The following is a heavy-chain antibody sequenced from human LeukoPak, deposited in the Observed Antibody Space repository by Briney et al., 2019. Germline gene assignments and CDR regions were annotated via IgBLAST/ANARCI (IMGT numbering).Heavy chain of an antibody. J-gene: IGHJ4*02. Sequence: SETLSLTCAVFGGSFNGYYWTWIRQPPGKGLEWIGEIIHDGSTNYNPSLKSRVNISINTSKIQFSLNLISVTAADTAVYYCARGLASGYPPIPFDYWGQGTLVTVSS. D-gene: IGHD3-3*01. V-gene: IGHV4-34*12. CDR1: GGSFNGYY. CDR3: ARGLASGYPPIPFDY. CDR2: IIHDGST.